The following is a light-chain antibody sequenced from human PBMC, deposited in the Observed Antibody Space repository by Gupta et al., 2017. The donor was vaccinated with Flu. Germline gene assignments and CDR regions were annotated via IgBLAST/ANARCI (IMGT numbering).Light chain of an antibody. J-gene: IGKJ4*01. V-gene: IGKV1D-16*01. CDR1: QDIRTW. CDR3: QQDNSFPLT. CDR2: AAS. Sequence: DIPLPQSPSSLSASVGDRVTITCRVSQDIRTWLAWYQQKPEKAPKSLIYAASNLQSGVPSRFSGGGSGTDFTLTISSLQPEDFATYYCQQDNSFPLTFGGGTKVEIK.